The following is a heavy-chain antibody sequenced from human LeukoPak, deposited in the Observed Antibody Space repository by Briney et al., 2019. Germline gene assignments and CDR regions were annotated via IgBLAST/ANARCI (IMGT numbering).Heavy chain of an antibody. CDR3: ARDASDSGSPFDY. V-gene: IGHV1-18*01. CDR1: GYTFTIYG. D-gene: IGHD3-10*01. Sequence: ASVKVSFKASGYTFTIYGISWGRQAPGQGLEWVGWISAYNGSTNYAQKLQGRVTMTTDTSTSTAYMELRSLRSADTAVYYCARDASDSGSPFDYWGQGTLVTVSS. CDR2: ISAYNGST. J-gene: IGHJ4*02.